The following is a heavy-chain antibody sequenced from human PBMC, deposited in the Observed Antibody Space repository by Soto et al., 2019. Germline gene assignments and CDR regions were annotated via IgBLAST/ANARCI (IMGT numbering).Heavy chain of an antibody. CDR1: GGSISSGDYS. CDR2: IYNSGIT. CDR3: ARGVTVFGLVSRFWFDP. J-gene: IGHJ5*02. V-gene: IGHV4-30-4*01. D-gene: IGHD3-3*01. Sequence: SETLSLTCTVSGGSISSGDYSWSWVRQSPGKGLEWIGHIYNSGITYYNPSLKSRVVISIDTSRNQFSPRLSSLTAADRAVYFCARGVTVFGLVSRFWFDPWGQGTVVTVSS.